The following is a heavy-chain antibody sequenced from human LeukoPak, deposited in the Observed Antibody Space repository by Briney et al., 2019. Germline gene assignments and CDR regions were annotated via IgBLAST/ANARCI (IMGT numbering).Heavy chain of an antibody. CDR3: ARNCGGDCDWFDP. CDR1: GYTFTGYY. J-gene: IGHJ5*02. CDR2: INPNSGGT. V-gene: IGHV1-2*06. D-gene: IGHD2-21*01. Sequence: GASVKVSCKASGYTFTGYYMHWVRQAPGQGLEWMGRINPNSGGTNYAQKFRGRVTMARDTSISTAYMELSRLRSDDTAVYYCARNCGGDCDWFDPWGQGTLVTVSS.